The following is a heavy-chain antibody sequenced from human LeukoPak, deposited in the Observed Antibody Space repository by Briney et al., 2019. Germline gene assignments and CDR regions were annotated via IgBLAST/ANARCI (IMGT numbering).Heavy chain of an antibody. V-gene: IGHV4-61*02. D-gene: IGHD1-26*01. Sequence: SETLSLTCTVSGGSISSGSYYWSWIRQPAGKGLEWIGRIYTSGSTNYNPSLKSRVTISVDTSKNQFSLRLISVTAADTAVYYCARNDRGRPADYWGQGTLVTVSS. CDR2: IYTSGST. J-gene: IGHJ4*02. CDR3: ARNDRGRPADY. CDR1: GGSISSGSYY.